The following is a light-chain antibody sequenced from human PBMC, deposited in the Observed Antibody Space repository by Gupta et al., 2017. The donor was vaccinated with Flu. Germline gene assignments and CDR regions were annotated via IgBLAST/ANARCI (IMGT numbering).Light chain of an antibody. Sequence: QSSLCVSVGERVTIACRTSQSFTFQAEEGRREPGETGVQTCALTTSASSSLSTGFSGSASGTDFTLTISSLQPEDSATYYCQQRHSTPITFGGGTKVEI. CDR3: QQRHSTPIT. CDR2: ALT. J-gene: IGKJ4*01. CDR1: QSFTFQ. V-gene: IGKV1-39*01.